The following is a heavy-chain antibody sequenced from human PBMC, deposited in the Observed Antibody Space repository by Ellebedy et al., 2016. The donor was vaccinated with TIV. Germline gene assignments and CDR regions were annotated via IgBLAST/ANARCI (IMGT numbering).Heavy chain of an antibody. V-gene: IGHV3-23*01. Sequence: GGSLRLXXAVSGFTFSDYAMTWVRQAPGKGLEWVSVILDGNRATYYADSVKGRFTISRDDSQSTLYLQMNSLRAEDTAIYYCAKESAKRLFDFDYWGWGTLVTVSS. CDR3: AKESAKRLFDFDY. CDR1: GFTFSDYA. J-gene: IGHJ4*02. CDR2: ILDGNRAT. D-gene: IGHD6-25*01.